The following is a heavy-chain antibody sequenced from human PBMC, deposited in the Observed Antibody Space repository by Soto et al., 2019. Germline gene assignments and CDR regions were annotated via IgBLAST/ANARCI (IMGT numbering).Heavy chain of an antibody. V-gene: IGHV4-28*01. D-gene: IGHD1-7*01. J-gene: IGHJ4*02. Sequence: QVQLQESGPGLVKPSDTLSLTCAVSGYSISSNNWWGWIRQPPGKGLEWIGYIYYSGTTYYNPSHKCRVTMSVDTSTNQFALNLSSVPAVDRAVYYCVVSGTTRGDFDYWGQGTLVTVSS. CDR2: IYYSGTT. CDR3: VVSGTTRGDFDY. CDR1: GYSISSNNW.